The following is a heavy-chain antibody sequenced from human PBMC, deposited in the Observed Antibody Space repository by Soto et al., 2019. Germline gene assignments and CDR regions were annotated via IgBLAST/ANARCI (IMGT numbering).Heavy chain of an antibody. J-gene: IGHJ3*02. V-gene: IGHV3-23*04. CDR3: VKDRMAYNSVWDPFDI. D-gene: IGHD1-20*01. Sequence: EVQLVESGGGLVKPGGSLRLSCTASGFTFYSYAMSWVRQAPGKGLEWVSTIGSVGGDTYYADSVKGRFTISRDDSKNTLLLQMNSLRAEDTAVYYCVKDRMAYNSVWDPFDIWGQGTMVTVSS. CDR1: GFTFYSYA. CDR2: IGSVGGDT.